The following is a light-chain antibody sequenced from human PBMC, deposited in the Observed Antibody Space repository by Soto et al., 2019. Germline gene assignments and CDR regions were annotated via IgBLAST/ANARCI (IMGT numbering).Light chain of an antibody. CDR1: QSLLHSNGYNY. CDR3: MQDLQTPYT. V-gene: IGKV2-28*01. J-gene: IGKJ2*01. CDR2: LGS. Sequence: DIVMTQSPLSLPVTPGEPASISCRSSQSLLHSNGYNYLDWYLQKPGQSPQLLIYLGSNRASGVPDRLSGNGSETDFTLKISRVEAEDVGVYYCMQDLQTPYTFGQGTKLEIK.